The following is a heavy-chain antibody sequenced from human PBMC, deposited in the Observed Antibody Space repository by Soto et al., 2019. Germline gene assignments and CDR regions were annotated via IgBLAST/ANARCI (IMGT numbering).Heavy chain of an antibody. CDR3: ARTAAAGKYYYGMDV. J-gene: IGHJ6*02. CDR1: GYSFTSYW. V-gene: IGHV5-51*01. Sequence: GESLKISCKGSGYSFTSYWIGWVRQMPGKGLEWMGIIYPGDSDARYSPSFQGQVTISADKSISTAYLQWSSLKASDTAMYYCARTAAAGKYYYGMDVWGQGTTVTVSS. D-gene: IGHD6-13*01. CDR2: IYPGDSDA.